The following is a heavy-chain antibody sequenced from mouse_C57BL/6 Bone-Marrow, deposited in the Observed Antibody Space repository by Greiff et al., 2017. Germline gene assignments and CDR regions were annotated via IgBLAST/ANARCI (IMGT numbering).Heavy chain of an antibody. V-gene: IGHV1-85*01. Sequence: QVQLKESGPELVKPGASVKLSCKASGYTFTSYDINWVKQRPGQGLEWIGWIYPRDGSTKYNEKFKGKATLTVDTSSSTAYMELHSLTSEDSAVYFGARGVAWGFFAYWGQGTLVTVSA. J-gene: IGHJ3*01. CDR3: ARGVAWGFFAY. D-gene: IGHD1-1*02. CDR1: GYTFTSYD. CDR2: IYPRDGST.